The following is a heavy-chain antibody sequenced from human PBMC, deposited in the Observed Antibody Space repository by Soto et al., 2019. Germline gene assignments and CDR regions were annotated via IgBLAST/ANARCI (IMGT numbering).Heavy chain of an antibody. CDR1: GFTFSSYA. J-gene: IGHJ4*02. CDR2: ISGSGGST. D-gene: IGHD3-3*01. Sequence: PGGSLRLSCAASGFTFSSYAMSWVRQAPGKGLEWVSAISGSGGSTYYADSVKGRFTISRDNSKNTLYLQMNSLRAEDTAVYYCASLLEWSILPSGFDYWGQGTLVTVSS. CDR3: ASLLEWSILPSGFDY. V-gene: IGHV3-23*01.